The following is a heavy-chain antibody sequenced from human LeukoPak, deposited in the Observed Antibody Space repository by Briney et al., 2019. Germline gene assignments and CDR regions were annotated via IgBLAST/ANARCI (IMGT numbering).Heavy chain of an antibody. Sequence: GGSLRLSCAASGFTFSSYGMHWVRQAPGKGLEWVAFIRYDGSNKYYADSVKGRFTISRDNSKNTLYLQMNSLRAEDTAVYYCARSTRRDSEIALAEYFQHWGQGTLVTVSS. CDR1: GFTFSSYG. D-gene: IGHD1-26*01. CDR3: ARSTRRDSEIALAEYFQH. CDR2: IRYDGSNK. V-gene: IGHV3-33*08. J-gene: IGHJ1*01.